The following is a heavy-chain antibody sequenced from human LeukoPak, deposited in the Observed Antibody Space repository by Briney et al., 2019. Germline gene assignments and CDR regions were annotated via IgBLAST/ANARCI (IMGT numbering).Heavy chain of an antibody. CDR2: IIPILGIA. CDR3: ARLPSLRGYSGYDAGY. V-gene: IGHV1-69*04. J-gene: IGHJ4*02. D-gene: IGHD5-12*01. Sequence: SVKVSCKASGGTFSSYAISWVRQAPGQGLEWMGRIIPILGIANYAQKFQGRVTITADKSTSTAYMELSSLRSEDTAVYYCARLPSLRGYSGYDAGYWGQGTLVTVSS. CDR1: GGTFSSYA.